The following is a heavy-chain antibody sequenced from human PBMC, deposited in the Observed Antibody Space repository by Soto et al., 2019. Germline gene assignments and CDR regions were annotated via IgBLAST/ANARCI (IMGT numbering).Heavy chain of an antibody. J-gene: IGHJ5*02. Sequence: GASVKVSCKASGYTFTSYGISWVRQAPGQGLEWMGWISAYNGNTNYAQKLQGRVTMTTDTSTSTAYMELRSLRSDDTAVYYCARAQWVAAPPGGNWFDPWGQGTLVTVSS. D-gene: IGHD2-15*01. CDR2: ISAYNGNT. V-gene: IGHV1-18*04. CDR3: ARAQWVAAPPGGNWFDP. CDR1: GYTFTSYG.